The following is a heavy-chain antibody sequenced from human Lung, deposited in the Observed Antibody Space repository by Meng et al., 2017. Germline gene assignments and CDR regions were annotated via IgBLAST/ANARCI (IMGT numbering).Heavy chain of an antibody. CDR1: GGSISSSNYY. V-gene: IGHV4-30-4*01. CDR2: IYNSGST. Sequence: QVQLQGSGPVLVKPSQTLSLTCTVSGGSISSSNYYWSWIRQPPGKGLEWSGHIYNSGSTYYNPSLKSRITISVDTSKNQFSLKLSSVTAADTAVYYCARGQKGYFDLWGRGTLVTVSS. J-gene: IGHJ2*01. CDR3: ARGQKGYFDL.